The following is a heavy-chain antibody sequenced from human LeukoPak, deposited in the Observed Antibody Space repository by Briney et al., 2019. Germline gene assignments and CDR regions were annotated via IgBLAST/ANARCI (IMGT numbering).Heavy chain of an antibody. J-gene: IGHJ6*02. V-gene: IGHV4-59*11. CDR3: ARVGSIAAAGNGMDV. D-gene: IGHD6-13*01. CDR1: GGSISIHY. CDR2: IYYSGST. Sequence: PSETLSLTCPLTGGSISIHYWSCIRHPPGKGLEWIGYIYYSGSTNYTPSFKSRVIISVDTSKSQFSLKLSSVTAAATAVYYCARVGSIAAAGNGMDVWGQGNTVTVSS.